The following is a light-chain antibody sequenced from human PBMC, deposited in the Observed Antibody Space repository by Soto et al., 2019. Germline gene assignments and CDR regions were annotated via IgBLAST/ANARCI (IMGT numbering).Light chain of an antibody. CDR1: QTISSW. CDR2: KAS. J-gene: IGKJ4*01. Sequence: DIQMTQSPSSLSASVGDRVTITCRASQTISSWLAWYQQKPGKAPKLLIYKASTLKSGVPSRFSGSGSGTDFTLTISSLQPEDFGTYYCQQSYTSPVTFGGGTKVDIK. CDR3: QQSYTSPVT. V-gene: IGKV1-5*03.